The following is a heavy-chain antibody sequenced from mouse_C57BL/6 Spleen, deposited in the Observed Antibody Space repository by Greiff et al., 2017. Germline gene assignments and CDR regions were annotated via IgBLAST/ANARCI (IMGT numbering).Heavy chain of an antibody. D-gene: IGHD1-1*01. J-gene: IGHJ2*01. CDR2: IHPNSGST. CDR3: ARADYYGSSLRGYFDY. V-gene: IGHV1-64*01. Sequence: VKLQQPGAELVKPGASVKLSCKASGYTFTSYWMHWVKQRPGQGLEWIGMIHPNSGSTNYNEKFKSKATLTVDKSSSTAYMQLSILTSEDSAVYYCARADYYGSSLRGYFDYWGQGTTLTVSS. CDR1: GYTFTSYW.